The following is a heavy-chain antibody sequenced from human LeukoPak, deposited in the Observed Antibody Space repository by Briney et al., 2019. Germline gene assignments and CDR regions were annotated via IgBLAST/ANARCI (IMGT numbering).Heavy chain of an antibody. V-gene: IGHV3-11*01. CDR2: ISSSGSTI. J-gene: IGHJ6*03. D-gene: IGHD4-11*01. CDR3: ARDNYRDYYYYYMDV. CDR1: GFTFSAYY. Sequence: GGSLRLSCAASGFTFSAYYMSWIRQAQGKGLEWVSYISSSGSTIYYADSVKGRFTISRDNAKNSLYLQMNSLRAEDTAVYYCARDNYRDYYYYYMDVWGKGTTVTVSS.